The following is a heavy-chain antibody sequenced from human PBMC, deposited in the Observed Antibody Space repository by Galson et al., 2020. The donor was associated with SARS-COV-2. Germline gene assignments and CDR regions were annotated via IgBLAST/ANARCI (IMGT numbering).Heavy chain of an antibody. CDR2: ISAYNDNT. V-gene: IGHV1-18*01. CDR1: VYTFTSYG. Sequence: ASVKVSCKASVYTFTSYGISWVRPTPGQGLEWMGWISAYNDNTNYTQKLQSTVTMTTDTSTSTPYMELRSLRSDDTPVYYCARDHNYDFWSGYLYYYYCIDVVGQGNAVTVSS. CDR3: ARDHNYDFWSGYLYYYYCIDV. D-gene: IGHD3-3*01. J-gene: IGHJ6*01.